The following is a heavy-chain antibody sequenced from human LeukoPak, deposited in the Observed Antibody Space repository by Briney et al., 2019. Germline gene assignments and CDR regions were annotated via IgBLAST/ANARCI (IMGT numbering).Heavy chain of an antibody. J-gene: IGHJ5*02. CDR3: ARHGSGTSLALYP. D-gene: IGHD3-10*01. Sequence: SETLSLTCTVSGGSMSSYYWSWIRQSPGKGLEWVGYISYSGTTNYNPSLKSRVTISSGTSKNRFSLNLTSVTAADTAVYYCARHGSGTSLALYPWGQGTLVTVSS. CDR1: GGSMSSYY. CDR2: ISYSGTT. V-gene: IGHV4-59*08.